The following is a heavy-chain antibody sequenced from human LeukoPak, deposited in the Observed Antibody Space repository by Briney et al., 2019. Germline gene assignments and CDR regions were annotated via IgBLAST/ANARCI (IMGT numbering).Heavy chain of an antibody. J-gene: IGHJ4*01. D-gene: IGHD4/OR15-4a*01. CDR3: ARAWDTMVPYDC. V-gene: IGHV4-59*01. CDR1: GGSMNIYF. Sequence: PSETLSLTCTVSGGSMNIYFWSWIRQSPGKGLEWIGYIYYSGSTNYNPSLKSRVTISVDTSKKQFSLKLRSVTAADTAVYYCARAWDTMVPYDCWGHGSLVTVSS. CDR2: IYYSGST.